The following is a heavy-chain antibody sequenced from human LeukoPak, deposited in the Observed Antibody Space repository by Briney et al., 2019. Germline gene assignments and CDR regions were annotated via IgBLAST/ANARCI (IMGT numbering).Heavy chain of an antibody. CDR2: INQDGSGK. Sequence: LGGSLRLSCAASGFSLSGSWVNWVRLAPGRGLEWVANINQDGSGKYYLDSVKGRFNISRDNAENSLYLQMNSLRVEDTAIYYCARNEAWGQGTLVTASS. CDR1: GFSLSGSW. J-gene: IGHJ5*02. V-gene: IGHV3-7*01. CDR3: ARNEA.